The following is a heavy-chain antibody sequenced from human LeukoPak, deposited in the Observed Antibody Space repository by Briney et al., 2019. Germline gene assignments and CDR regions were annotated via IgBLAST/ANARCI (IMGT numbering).Heavy chain of an antibody. V-gene: IGHV3-21*01. CDR2: ITSSGDYV. J-gene: IGHJ4*02. CDR3: ARDLNWETY. CDR1: EFTFSSYS. D-gene: IGHD7-27*01. Sequence: WGSLRLSCAASEFTFSSYSVHWVRQAPGKGLEWVSSITSSGDYVYYADSLKGRFTISRNNAKNSLYLQMNRLRAEDTAVYYCARDLNWETYWGQGTLVSVSS.